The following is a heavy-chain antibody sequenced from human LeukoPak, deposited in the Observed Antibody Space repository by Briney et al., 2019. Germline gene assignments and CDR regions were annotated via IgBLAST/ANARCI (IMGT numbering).Heavy chain of an antibody. J-gene: IGHJ4*02. CDR2: IVPIFGTA. V-gene: IGHV1-69*06. CDR3: ARLGEVAGTDY. D-gene: IGHD6-19*01. Sequence: GASVKVSCKASGGTFSNYGINWVRQAPGQGLEWMGGIVPIFGTANYAQKFQGRVTITADKSTSTAYMELSSLRSEDTAVYCCARLGEVAGTDYWGQGTLVTVSS. CDR1: GGTFSNYG.